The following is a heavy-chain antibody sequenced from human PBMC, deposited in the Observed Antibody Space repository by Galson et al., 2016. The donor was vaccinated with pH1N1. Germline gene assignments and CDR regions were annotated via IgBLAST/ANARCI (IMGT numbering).Heavy chain of an antibody. V-gene: IGHV3-7*01. Sequence: SLRLSCAASGLTFSNYWMGWVRQAPGRGLEWVANINQDAGVKYYVDSVNGRFTISRDNAKNSLYLQMNSLSAEYTAVYYCATSRLSYALDVWGQGTTVTVSS. J-gene: IGHJ6*02. CDR3: ATSRLSYALDV. CDR1: GLTFSNYW. D-gene: IGHD6-13*01. CDR2: INQDAGVK.